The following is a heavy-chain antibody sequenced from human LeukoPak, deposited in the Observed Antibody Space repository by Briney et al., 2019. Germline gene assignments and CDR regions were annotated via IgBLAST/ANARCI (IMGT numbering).Heavy chain of an antibody. V-gene: IGHV3-23*01. J-gene: IGHJ3*02. CDR3: AKDFWKVYGSGKGAIDI. Sequence: GGSLRLSCAASGFTFSSYAMSWVRQAPGKGLEWVSAIRGRGGSTYYADSVKGRFTISRDNSKNTLYLQMNSLRAEDTAVYYCAKDFWKVYGSGKGAIDIWGPGTMVTVSA. CDR2: IRGRGGST. D-gene: IGHD3-10*01. CDR1: GFTFSSYA.